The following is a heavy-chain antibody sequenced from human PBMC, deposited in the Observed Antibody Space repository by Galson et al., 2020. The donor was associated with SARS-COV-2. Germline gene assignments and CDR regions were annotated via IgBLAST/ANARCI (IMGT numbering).Heavy chain of an antibody. CDR2: ISYDGSNK. J-gene: IGHJ4*02. V-gene: IGHV3-30*18. Sequence: GESLKISCAASGFTFSSYGMHWVRQAPGKGLEWVAVISYDGSNKYYADSVKGRFTISRDNSKNTLYLQMNSLRAEDTAVYYCAKESPYMVRGVIFDYWGQGTLVTVSS. CDR1: GFTFSSYG. CDR3: AKESPYMVRGVIFDY. D-gene: IGHD3-10*01.